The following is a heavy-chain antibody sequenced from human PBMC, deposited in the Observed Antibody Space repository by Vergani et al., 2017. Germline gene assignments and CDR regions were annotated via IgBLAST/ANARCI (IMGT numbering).Heavy chain of an antibody. D-gene: IGHD2/OR15-2a*01. CDR2: INPSGVT. J-gene: IGHJ6*02. V-gene: IGHV4-34*01. CDR3: ARGSTLYGSGVRRAQQRRYAMDV. CDR1: GHSLRGYY. Sequence: QVQLQQWGAGLVKPSETLSLTCAVYGHSLRGYYWNWIRQPPGKGLEWIGKINPSGVTIFNPTLKSRVSMSIETSKSQFSLKLDSVVAADTAVYYCARGSTLYGSGVRRAQQRRYAMDVWGQGTTVTVS.